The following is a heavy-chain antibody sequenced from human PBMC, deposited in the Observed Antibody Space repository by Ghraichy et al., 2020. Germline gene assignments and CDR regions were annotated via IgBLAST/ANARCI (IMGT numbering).Heavy chain of an antibody. D-gene: IGHD1-1*01. Sequence: LSLTCAASGFTFSRSWMHWVRQAPGKGLVWVSRIDQDGSSTRYADSVKGRFTISRDNAKNTLYLQMNSLRAGDTAVYYCTRGGLEPVDYWGQGTLVTVSS. V-gene: IGHV3-74*01. J-gene: IGHJ4*02. CDR2: IDQDGSST. CDR3: TRGGLEPVDY. CDR1: GFTFSRSW.